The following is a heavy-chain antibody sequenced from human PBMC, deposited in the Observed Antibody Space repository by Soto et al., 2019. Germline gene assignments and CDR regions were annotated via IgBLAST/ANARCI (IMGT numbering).Heavy chain of an antibody. Sequence: ASVKVSCKASGYTFTGYYMHWVRQAPGQGLEWMGWINPNSGGTNYAQKFQGRVTMTRETSISTAYMELSRLRSDDTAVYYCARGQVVYYDFWSGYSGRVPNGMDVWGQGTTGTVSS. CDR3: ARGQVVYYDFWSGYSGRVPNGMDV. CDR1: GYTFTGYY. V-gene: IGHV1-2*02. D-gene: IGHD3-3*01. CDR2: INPNSGGT. J-gene: IGHJ6*02.